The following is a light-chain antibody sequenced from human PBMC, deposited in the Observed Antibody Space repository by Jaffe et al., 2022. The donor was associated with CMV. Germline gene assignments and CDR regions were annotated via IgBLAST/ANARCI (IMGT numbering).Light chain of an antibody. J-gene: IGLJ2*01. Sequence: QSALTQPASVSGSPGQSITISCAGTSSDVGAYNYVFWYQQYPGKAPRLIISDVSNRPSGVSNRFSGSKSANTASLTISGLQAEDEADYYCSSYTSSNTVLFGGGTKVTVL. V-gene: IGLV2-14*03. CDR3: SSYTSSNTVL. CDR1: SSDVGAYNY. CDR2: DVS.